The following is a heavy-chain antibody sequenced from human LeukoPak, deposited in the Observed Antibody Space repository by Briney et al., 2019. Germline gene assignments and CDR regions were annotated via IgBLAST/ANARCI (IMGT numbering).Heavy chain of an antibody. J-gene: IGHJ4*02. V-gene: IGHV3-15*05. CDR2: IKSKTDGRTT. D-gene: IGHD4-11*01. CDR1: GFTFSNAW. Sequence: PGGSLRLSCAASGFTFSNAWMSWVRQAPGKGLEWVGRIKSKTDGRTTDYAAPVKGRFTISRDDSKNTLYLQMSSLKTEDTAVYYCTPDLYSKYKGYFDYWGQGTLVTVSS. CDR3: TPDLYSKYKGYFDY.